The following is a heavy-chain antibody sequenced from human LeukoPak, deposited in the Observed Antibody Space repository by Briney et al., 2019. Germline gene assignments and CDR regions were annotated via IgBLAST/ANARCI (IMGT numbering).Heavy chain of an antibody. V-gene: IGHV1-18*01. Sequence: ASVNASCKPSGYTFTSYCISWVRQAAGQGLEWMGWISTYNGQTNYAQRSQGRVTINTDTSTSTAYMELRSLGSDDTAVYYCAMSSSSFSPSWGYYYYYGMDVWGQGTTVTVSS. CDR1: GYTFTSYC. J-gene: IGHJ6*02. D-gene: IGHD6-13*01. CDR3: AMSSSSFSPSWGYYYYYGMDV. CDR2: ISTYNGQT.